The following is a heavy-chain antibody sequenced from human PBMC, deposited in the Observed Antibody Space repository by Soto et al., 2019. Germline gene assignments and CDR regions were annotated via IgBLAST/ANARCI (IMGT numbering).Heavy chain of an antibody. Sequence: ASVNVSCKACGYTFTSYGISWVRQAPGPGLEGMGGISDYKGNPRYAQKLQGRVTMRTGTSRRTAYIELRRLRYDDTAVYYCARDRGGGTSWWYWGQGPLATVSS. J-gene: IGHJ4*02. CDR3: ARDRGGGTSWWY. CDR1: GYTFTSYG. CDR2: ISDYKGNP. D-gene: IGHD2-15*01. V-gene: IGHV1-18*04.